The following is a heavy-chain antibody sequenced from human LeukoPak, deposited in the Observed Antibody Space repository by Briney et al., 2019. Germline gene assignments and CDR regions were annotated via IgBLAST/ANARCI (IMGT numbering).Heavy chain of an antibody. CDR2: VSISSGTI. Sequence: PGGSLRLSCAASGFTFSGHNMNWVRQAPGKGLEWISFVSISSGTIYYADSVNGRFRISRDNAKSSLDLEMNSLRAEDTAVYYCARDKAEGGAFDIWGQGTMVTVSS. CDR1: GFTFSGHN. D-gene: IGHD1-14*01. J-gene: IGHJ3*02. CDR3: ARDKAEGGAFDI. V-gene: IGHV3-48*04.